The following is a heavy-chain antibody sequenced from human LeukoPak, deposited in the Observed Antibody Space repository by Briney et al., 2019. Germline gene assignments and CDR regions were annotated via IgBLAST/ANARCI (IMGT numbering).Heavy chain of an antibody. CDR2: ISAYNGNT. CDR1: GYTFTSYG. V-gene: IGHV1-18*01. CDR3: ARRSKVGGSYSFDI. J-gene: IGHJ3*02. D-gene: IGHD3-10*01. Sequence: APVKVSCKASGYTFTSYGISWVRQAPGQGLEWMGWISAYNGNTNCAQKLQGRVTMTTDTSTSTAYMELRSLRSDDTAVYYCARRSKVGGSYSFDIWGQGTMVTVSS.